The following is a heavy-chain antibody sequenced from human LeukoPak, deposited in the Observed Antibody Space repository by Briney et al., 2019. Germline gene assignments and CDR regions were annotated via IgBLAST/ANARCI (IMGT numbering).Heavy chain of an antibody. Sequence: ASVKVSCKVSGYTSPFYGITWVRQAPGQGLEWMGWISTETQSPNYAQKLQGRLTITTDKATSTAYMELTSLRYDDAAIYYCARWWYSSGWSPFDHWGQGTLVTVSS. CDR3: ARWWYSSGWSPFDH. J-gene: IGHJ4*02. CDR1: GYTSPFYG. D-gene: IGHD6-19*01. V-gene: IGHV1-18*01. CDR2: ISTETQSP.